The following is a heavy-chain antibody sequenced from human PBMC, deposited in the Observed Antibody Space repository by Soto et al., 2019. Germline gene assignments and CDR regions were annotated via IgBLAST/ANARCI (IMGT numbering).Heavy chain of an antibody. CDR3: ARRRPMIVVVYYYYYGMDV. V-gene: IGHV4-34*01. CDR1: GGSFSGYY. Sequence: QVQLQQWGAGLLKPSETLSLTCAVYGGSFSGYYWSWIRQPPGKGLEWIGEINHSGSTNYNPSFKSRVTISVDTSKNQFSLKLSSVTAADTAVYYCARRRPMIVVVYYYYYGMDVWGQGTTVTVSS. D-gene: IGHD3-22*01. J-gene: IGHJ6*02. CDR2: INHSGST.